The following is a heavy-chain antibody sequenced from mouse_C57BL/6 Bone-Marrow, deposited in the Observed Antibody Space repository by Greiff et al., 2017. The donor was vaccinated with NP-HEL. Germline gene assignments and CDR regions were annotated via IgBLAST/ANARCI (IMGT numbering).Heavy chain of an antibody. CDR1: GFTFSSYA. D-gene: IGHD2-5*01. CDR2: ISDGGSYT. V-gene: IGHV5-4*03. CDR3: ARADYSNYDY. Sequence: DVKLQESGGGLVKPGGSLKLSCAASGFTFSSYAMSWVRQTPEKRLEWVATISDGGSYTYYPDNVKGRFTISRDNAKNNLYLQMSHLKSEDTAMYYCARADYSNYDYWGQGTTLTVSS. J-gene: IGHJ2*01.